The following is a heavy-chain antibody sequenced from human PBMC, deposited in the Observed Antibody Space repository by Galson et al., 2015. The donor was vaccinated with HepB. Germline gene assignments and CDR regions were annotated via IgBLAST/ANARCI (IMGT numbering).Heavy chain of an antibody. D-gene: IGHD4-11*01. V-gene: IGHV1-18*01. Sequence: SVKVSCKASDYTFTSYGFSWARQAPGQGLEWMGWISAYNANANYAQKFQGRVTMTTDASTSTAYMELRSLRSDDTAVYYCARDGRYSNHRNYFDYWGQGTLVTVSS. CDR3: ARDGRYSNHRNYFDY. CDR1: DYTFTSYG. CDR2: ISAYNANA. J-gene: IGHJ4*02.